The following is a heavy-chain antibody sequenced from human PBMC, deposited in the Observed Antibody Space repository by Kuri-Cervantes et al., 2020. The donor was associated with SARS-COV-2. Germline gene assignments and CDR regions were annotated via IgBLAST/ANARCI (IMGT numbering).Heavy chain of an antibody. J-gene: IGHJ3*02. CDR1: GDSISNTNYY. Sequence: SETLSLTCTVSGDSISNTNYYWGWIRQPPGKGLEWIGSIYHSGSTYYNPSLKSRVTISVDTSKNQFSLKLSSVTAADTAVYYCARFEMYGDDAFDIWGQGTMVTVSS. V-gene: IGHV4-39*07. D-gene: IGHD3-10*02. CDR2: IYHSGST. CDR3: ARFEMYGDDAFDI.